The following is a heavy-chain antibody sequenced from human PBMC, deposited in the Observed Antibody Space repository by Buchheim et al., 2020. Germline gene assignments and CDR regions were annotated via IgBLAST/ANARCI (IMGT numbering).Heavy chain of an antibody. J-gene: IGHJ6*02. CDR1: GFTFSSYG. Sequence: QVQLVESGGGVVQPGRSLRLSCAASGFTFSSYGMHWVRQAPGKGLEWVAVISYDGSNKYYADSVKGRFTISRDNSKNTLYLQRNSLRAEDTAVYYCAKDGEGRAAAYYYGMDVWGQGTT. CDR3: AKDGEGRAAAYYYGMDV. D-gene: IGHD6-25*01. CDR2: ISYDGSNK. V-gene: IGHV3-30*18.